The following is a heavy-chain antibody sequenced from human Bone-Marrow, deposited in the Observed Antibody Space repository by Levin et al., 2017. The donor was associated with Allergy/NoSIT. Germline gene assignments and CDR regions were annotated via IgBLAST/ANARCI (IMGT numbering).Heavy chain of an antibody. D-gene: IGHD2-2*01. V-gene: IGHV1-18*01. J-gene: IGHJ5*02. CDR1: GYTFTTHG. Sequence: ASVKVSCKASGYTFTTHGINWVRQAPGQGLEWMGWISVYNGDTKYAQKLQGRVTMTTDTSTSTAYMELRSLRSDDTAVYYCARDSTPYCTSSSCYRVKWFDPWGQGTLVTVSS. CDR2: ISVYNGDT. CDR3: ARDSTPYCTSSSCYRVKWFDP.